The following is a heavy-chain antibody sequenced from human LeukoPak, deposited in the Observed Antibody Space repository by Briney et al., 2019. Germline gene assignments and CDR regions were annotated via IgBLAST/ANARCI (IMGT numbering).Heavy chain of an antibody. CDR1: GGSFSGYY. CDR3: ARGPSLRRSPFDY. Sequence: PSETLSLTCAVYGGSFSGYYWSWIRQPPGKGLEWIGEINHSGSTNYNPSLKSRVTISVDTSKNQFSLKLSSVTAADTAVYYCARGPSLRRSPFDYWGQGTLVTVSS. V-gene: IGHV4-34*01. D-gene: IGHD4-23*01. J-gene: IGHJ4*02. CDR2: INHSGST.